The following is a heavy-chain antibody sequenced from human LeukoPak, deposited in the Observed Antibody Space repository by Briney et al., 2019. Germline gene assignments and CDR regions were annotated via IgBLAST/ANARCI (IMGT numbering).Heavy chain of an antibody. Sequence: GGSLRLSCAASGFTFSSYGMHWVRQAPGKGLVWVAVISYDGSNKYYADSVKGRFTISRDNSKNTLYLQMNSLRAEDTAVYYCAKDKPLTYCSGGSCSLYYYYGMDVWGQGTTVTVSS. V-gene: IGHV3-30*18. D-gene: IGHD2-15*01. CDR1: GFTFSSYG. CDR3: AKDKPLTYCSGGSCSLYYYYGMDV. CDR2: ISYDGSNK. J-gene: IGHJ6*02.